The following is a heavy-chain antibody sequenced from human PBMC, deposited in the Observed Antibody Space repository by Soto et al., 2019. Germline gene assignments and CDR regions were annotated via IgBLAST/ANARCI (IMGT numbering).Heavy chain of an antibody. CDR1: GGSISNFY. CDR2: FQVGGST. J-gene: IGHJ4*02. V-gene: IGHV4-59*01. D-gene: IGHD4-17*01. CDR3: ARGFGVTTNPPGH. Sequence: QVQLQESGPGLVKPSETLSLTCTVSGGSISNFYWSWIRQPPGKGPEYIGYFQVGGSTNYNPSLESRVAISVDTSKNQFSLRLTSVTAADTAVYYCARGFGVTTNPPGHWGQGTLVTVSS.